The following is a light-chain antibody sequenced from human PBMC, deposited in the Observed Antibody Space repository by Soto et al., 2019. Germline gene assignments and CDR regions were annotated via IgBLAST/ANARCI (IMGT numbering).Light chain of an antibody. Sequence: DIQMTQSPFTLSASVGDRVTITCRASQNINKRLAWHQQKPGKAPKVLIYDASNLKSGVPSRFSGSGSGTDFTLTISSLQSEDFAVYYCQQYNNRITFGQGTKVDIK. V-gene: IGKV1-5*01. CDR2: DAS. J-gene: IGKJ1*01. CDR1: QNINKR. CDR3: QQYNNRIT.